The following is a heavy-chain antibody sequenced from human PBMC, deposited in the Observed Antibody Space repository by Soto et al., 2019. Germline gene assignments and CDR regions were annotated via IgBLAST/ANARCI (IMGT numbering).Heavy chain of an antibody. D-gene: IGHD1-26*01. CDR1: GCSISSGGYY. CDR3: AGEGGIVGATAADY. Sequence: QVQLQESGPGLVKPSQTLSLTCTVSGCSISSGGYYWSWNRPHPGKGLEWIGYIYYSGSTYYKPSLKSRVTIAVETSKHQFSLKLSSVTAAGTAVYYFAGEGGIVGATAADYWGQGTLVTVSS. CDR2: IYYSGST. V-gene: IGHV4-31*03. J-gene: IGHJ4*02.